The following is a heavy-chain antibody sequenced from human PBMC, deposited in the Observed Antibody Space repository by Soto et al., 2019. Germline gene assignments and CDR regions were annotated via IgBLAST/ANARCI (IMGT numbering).Heavy chain of an antibody. CDR2: IYYSGST. D-gene: IGHD3-10*01. J-gene: IGHJ3*01. V-gene: IGHV4-59*01. Sequence: PSETLSLTCTVSGGSISSYYWSWIRQPPGKGLEWIGYIYYSGSTNYNPSLKSRVTISVDTSKNQFSLKLSSVTAADTAVYYCARRYGSAFDFWGQGTMVTVSS. CDR3: ARRYGSAFDF. CDR1: GGSISSYY.